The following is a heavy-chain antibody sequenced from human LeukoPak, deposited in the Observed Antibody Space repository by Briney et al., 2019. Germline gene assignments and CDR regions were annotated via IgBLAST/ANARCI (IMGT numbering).Heavy chain of an antibody. V-gene: IGHV3-7*01. CDR3: AVIDSNGWQVGLDY. CDR2: INQDGSVK. D-gene: IGHD6-19*01. J-gene: IGHJ4*02. CDR1: AFSFRTYW. Sequence: PGGSLRLSCVASAFSFRTYWMNWVRRAPGKGLEWVANINQDGSVKHYLDSVKGRFTISRDNAKNSLYLQMNSLRADDTAVYYCAVIDSNGWQVGLDYWGQGTQVTVSS.